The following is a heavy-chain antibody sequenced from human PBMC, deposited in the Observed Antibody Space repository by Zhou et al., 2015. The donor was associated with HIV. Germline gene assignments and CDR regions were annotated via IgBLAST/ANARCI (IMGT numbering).Heavy chain of an antibody. J-gene: IGHJ6*02. Sequence: QVQLVQSGAEVKKPGSSVKVSCKASGGTFSSYAISWVRQAPGQGLEWMGGIIPIFGTANYAQKFQGRVTITADESTSTAYMELSSLRSEDTAVYYCARGRVAVAGMYYYYGMDVWGQGTTVTVSS. CDR2: IIPIFGTA. D-gene: IGHD6-19*01. CDR1: GGTFSSYA. V-gene: IGHV1-69*01. CDR3: ARGRVAVAGMYYYYGMDV.